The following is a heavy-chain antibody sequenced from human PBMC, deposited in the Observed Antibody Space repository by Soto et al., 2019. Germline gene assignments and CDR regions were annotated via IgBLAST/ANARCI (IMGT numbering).Heavy chain of an antibody. D-gene: IGHD3-3*01. Sequence: KPGGSLRLSCAASGFTFSSYSMNWVRQAPGKGLEWVSSISSSSSYIYYADSVKGRFTISRDNAKNSLYLQMNSLRAEDTAVYYCARSGYYDFWSGYYTGPKNPRGMDVWGQGTTVTVSS. CDR2: ISSSSSYI. CDR1: GFTFSSYS. V-gene: IGHV3-21*01. CDR3: ARSGYYDFWSGYYTGPKNPRGMDV. J-gene: IGHJ6*02.